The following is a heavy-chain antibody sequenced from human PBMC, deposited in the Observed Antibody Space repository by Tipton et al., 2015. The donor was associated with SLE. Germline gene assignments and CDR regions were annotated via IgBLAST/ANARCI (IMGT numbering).Heavy chain of an antibody. D-gene: IGHD2-2*01. CDR2: IIPIFGTA. V-gene: IGHV1-69*05. J-gene: IGHJ5*02. Sequence: QSGAEVKKPGSSVKVSCKASGGTFSSYAISWVRQAPGQGLEWMGGIIPIFGTANYAQKFQGRVTITTDESTSTAYMELSSLRSEDTAVYYCASASDRDCSSTSCYVAWFDPWGQGTLVTVSS. CDR3: ASASDRDCSSTSCYVAWFDP. CDR1: GGTFSSYA.